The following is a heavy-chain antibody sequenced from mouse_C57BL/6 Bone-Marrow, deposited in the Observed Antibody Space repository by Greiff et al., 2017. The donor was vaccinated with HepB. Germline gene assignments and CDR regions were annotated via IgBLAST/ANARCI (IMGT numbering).Heavy chain of an antibody. Sequence: EVKVEESGGGLVQPGGSMKLSCVASGFTFSNYWMNWVRQSPEKGLEWVAQIRLKSDNYATHYAESVKGRFTISRDDSKSSGYLQMNNLRAEDTGIYYCTGGSSGSAWFAYWGQGTLVTVSA. CDR2: IRLKSDNYAT. CDR1: GFTFSNYW. V-gene: IGHV6-3*01. J-gene: IGHJ3*01. CDR3: TGGSSGSAWFAY. D-gene: IGHD3-2*02.